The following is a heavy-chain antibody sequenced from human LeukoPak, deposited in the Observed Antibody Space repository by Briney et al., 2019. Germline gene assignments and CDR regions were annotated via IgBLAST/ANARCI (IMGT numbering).Heavy chain of an antibody. CDR1: GFTFSSYA. CDR3: AKSFYGDYARALDY. J-gene: IGHJ4*02. Sequence: GGSLRPSRAASGFTFSSYAMSWVRQAPGKGLEWVSAISGSGGSTYYADSVKGRFTISRDNSKNTLYVQMNSLRAEDTAVYYCAKSFYGDYARALDYWGQGTLVTVSS. D-gene: IGHD4-17*01. CDR2: ISGSGGST. V-gene: IGHV3-23*01.